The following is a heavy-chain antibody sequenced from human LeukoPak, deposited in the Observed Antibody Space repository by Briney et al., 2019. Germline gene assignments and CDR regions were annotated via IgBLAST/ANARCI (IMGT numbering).Heavy chain of an antibody. CDR3: AKTLFYDRGHETFQH. V-gene: IGHV3-23*01. Sequence: GGSLRLSCVASGITFSRYAMSWVRQAAGKGLEWVSTVSDSGGSAYYADSVKGRFTISRDNSKHTLYLQMNSLRAEDTAVYYCAKTLFYDRGHETFQHWGQGTLVTVSS. CDR1: GITFSRYA. CDR2: VSDSGGSA. J-gene: IGHJ1*01. D-gene: IGHD2/OR15-2a*01.